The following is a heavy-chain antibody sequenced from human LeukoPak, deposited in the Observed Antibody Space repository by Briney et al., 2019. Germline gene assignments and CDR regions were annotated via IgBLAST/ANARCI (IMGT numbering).Heavy chain of an antibody. CDR3: VSGGDYYVRLCTY. CDR1: EFTFSSYV. Sequence: GGSLRLSCAASEFTFSSYVMAWVRQAPGNGLEWVSTITPGGGTYYADSVKGRFTISRDNSKNTLYLQMNSLTAEDTAIYYCVSGGDYYVRLCTYWGQGTLVTVSS. V-gene: IGHV3-23*01. D-gene: IGHD2-21*02. J-gene: IGHJ4*01. CDR2: ITPGGGT.